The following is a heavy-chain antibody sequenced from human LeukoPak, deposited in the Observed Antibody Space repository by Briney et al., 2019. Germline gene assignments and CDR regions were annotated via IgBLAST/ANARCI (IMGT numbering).Heavy chain of an antibody. CDR2: IKPNSGGT. D-gene: IGHD5-18*01. CDR1: GYTFTDYY. V-gene: IGHV1-2*06. CDR3: ARAFALGGAMVTSYWFDP. Sequence: ASVKVSCKASGYTFTDYYMHWVRQAPGQGLEWMGRIKPNSGGTNYGQKFQGRVTMTRDTSISTAYMELSRLRSDDTAVYYCARAFALGGAMVTSYWFDPWGQGTLVTVSS. J-gene: IGHJ5*02.